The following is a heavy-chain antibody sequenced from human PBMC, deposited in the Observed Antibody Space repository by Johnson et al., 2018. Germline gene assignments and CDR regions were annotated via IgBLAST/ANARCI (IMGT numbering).Heavy chain of an antibody. CDR2: ISGSGGSP. D-gene: IGHD3-10*01. V-gene: IGHV3-23*04. J-gene: IGHJ6*02. CDR3: AKKTYGSGSLNYYYDGMDV. Sequence: VQLVEAGGGLVQPGGSLRLSCAASGFTFSSYAMSWVLQAPGKGLEWVSAISGSGGSPYYADSVSGRFTISRDNSKNTLYLQMNSLRAEDTAVYYCAKKTYGSGSLNYYYDGMDVWGQGTTVTVSS. CDR1: GFTFSSYA.